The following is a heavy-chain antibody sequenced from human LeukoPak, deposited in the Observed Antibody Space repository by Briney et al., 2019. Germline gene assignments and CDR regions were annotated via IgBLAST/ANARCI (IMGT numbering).Heavy chain of an antibody. CDR2: ISASGGGT. CDR3: AKDTEYYYDSSGSPNYFDY. Sequence: GGSLRLSCAASGFTFTSYALSWVRQAPGKGLEWVSAISASGGGTYYADSVKGRFTISRDNAKNSLYLQMNSLRAEDTALYYCAKDTEYYYDSSGSPNYFDYWGQGTLVTVSS. D-gene: IGHD3-22*01. V-gene: IGHV3-23*01. CDR1: GFTFTSYA. J-gene: IGHJ4*02.